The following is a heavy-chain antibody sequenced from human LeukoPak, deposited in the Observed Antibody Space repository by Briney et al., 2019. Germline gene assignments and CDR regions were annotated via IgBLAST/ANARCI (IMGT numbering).Heavy chain of an antibody. J-gene: IGHJ3*02. D-gene: IGHD1-14*01. Sequence: PGGSLRLSCAAPGFTFSSYAMSWVRQAPGKGLEWVSTISGSGGTTYYAEFVKGRFTISRDNSKNTLYLQMNSLRAEDTAVYYCAREAIATGAFDIWGQGTMVTVSS. CDR3: AREAIATGAFDI. CDR2: ISGSGGTT. CDR1: GFTFSSYA. V-gene: IGHV3-23*01.